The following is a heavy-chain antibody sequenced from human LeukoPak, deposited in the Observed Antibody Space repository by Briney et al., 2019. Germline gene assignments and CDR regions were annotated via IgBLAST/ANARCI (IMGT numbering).Heavy chain of an antibody. J-gene: IGHJ4*02. CDR2: FDPEDGET. CDR1: GYTLTELS. Sequence: ASVKVSCKVSGYTLTELSMHWVRQAPGKGLEWMGGFDPEDGETIYAQKFQGRVTMTRNTSISTAYMELSSLRSEDTAVYYCARGLTFGGVITNWGQGTLVTVSS. V-gene: IGHV1-24*01. CDR3: ARGLTFGGVITN. D-gene: IGHD3-16*02.